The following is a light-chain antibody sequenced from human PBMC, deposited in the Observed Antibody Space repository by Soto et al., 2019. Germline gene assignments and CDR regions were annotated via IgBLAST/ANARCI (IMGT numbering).Light chain of an antibody. CDR2: NTN. Sequence: QTVVTQEPSFSVSPGGTVTLTCGLTFASVSTSYYPSWYQQTPGQAPRTLIYNTNIRSSGVPDRFSGSILGNKAALTITGAQADDDSDYYCVLYMGSGIWVFGGGTKVTVL. CDR1: FASVSTSYY. CDR3: VLYMGSGIWV. V-gene: IGLV8-61*01. J-gene: IGLJ3*02.